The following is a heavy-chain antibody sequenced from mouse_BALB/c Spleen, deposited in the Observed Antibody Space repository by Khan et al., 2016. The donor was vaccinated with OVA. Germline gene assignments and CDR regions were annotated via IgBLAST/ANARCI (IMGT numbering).Heavy chain of an antibody. J-gene: IGHJ3*01. CDR3: ARSGYGNPFAY. CDR1: GYTFTSYY. D-gene: IGHD2-1*01. CDR2: INPNNGDS. V-gene: IGHV1S81*02. Sequence: QVQLKQSGAELVKPGTSVKISCKASGYTFTSYYMYWVKQRPGQGLEWIGGINPNNGDSNFNEKFKSKATLTVDKSYSTAYMQLGILTAEDSAVYYCARSGYGNPFAYWGQGTLVTVSA.